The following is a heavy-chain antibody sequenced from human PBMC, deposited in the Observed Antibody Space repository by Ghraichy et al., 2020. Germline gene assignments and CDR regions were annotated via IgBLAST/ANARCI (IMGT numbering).Heavy chain of an antibody. CDR2: IGTAGDT. V-gene: IGHV3-13*01. Sequence: GGSLRLSFAASGFTFSRYDMHWVRQATGKGLEWVSAIGTAGDTYYPGFVKGRFTISRESAKNSLYLQMNSLRAGDTAVYYCARGITMVRGVIGVAAFDYWGQGTLVTVSS. J-gene: IGHJ4*02. CDR1: GFTFSRYD. D-gene: IGHD3-10*01. CDR3: ARGITMVRGVIGVAAFDY.